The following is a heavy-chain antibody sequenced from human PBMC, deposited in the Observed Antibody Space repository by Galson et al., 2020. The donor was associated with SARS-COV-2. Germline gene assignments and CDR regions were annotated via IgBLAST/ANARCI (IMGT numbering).Heavy chain of an antibody. CDR2: IYYSGST. CDR3: ARGVPDRYSSSWYGGWCDP. V-gene: IGHV4-31*03. J-gene: IGHJ5*02. D-gene: IGHD6-13*01. CDR1: GGSISSGGYY. Sequence: SETLSLTCTVSGGSISSGGYYWSWIRQHPGKGLEWIGYIYYSGSTYYNPSLKSRVTISVDTSKNQFSLKLSSVTAADTAVYYCARGVPDRYSSSWYGGWCDPWGQGTLVTVSS.